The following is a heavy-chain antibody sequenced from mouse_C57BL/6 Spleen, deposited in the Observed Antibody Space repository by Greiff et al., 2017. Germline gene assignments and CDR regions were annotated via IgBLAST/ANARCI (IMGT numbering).Heavy chain of an antibody. J-gene: IGHJ3*01. Sequence: LLESGAELVKPGASVKISCKASGYAFSSYWMNWVKQRPGKGLEWIGQIYPGDGDTNYNGKFKGKATLTADKSSSTAYMQLSSLTSEDSAVYFCAKGGGGERAWFAYWGQGTLVTVSA. CDR1: GYAFSSYW. V-gene: IGHV1-80*01. CDR2: IYPGDGDT. CDR3: AKGGGGERAWFAY.